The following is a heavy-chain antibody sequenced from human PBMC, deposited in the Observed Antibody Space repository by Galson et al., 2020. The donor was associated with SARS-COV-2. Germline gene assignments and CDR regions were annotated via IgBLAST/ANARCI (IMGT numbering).Heavy chain of an antibody. CDR1: GGSISSGSYY. D-gene: IGHD1-1*01. J-gene: IGHJ3*02. CDR2: NYTSGST. CDR3: VGTIPLERGLYAFDI. Sequence: SETLSLTCTVSGGSISSGSYYWSWIRQPAGKGLEWIGHNYTSGSTNYNPSLKSRVTISVDTSKNQFSLKLSPVTAADTAAYYCVGTIPLERGLYAFDIWGQGTMVTGSS. V-gene: IGHV4-61*09.